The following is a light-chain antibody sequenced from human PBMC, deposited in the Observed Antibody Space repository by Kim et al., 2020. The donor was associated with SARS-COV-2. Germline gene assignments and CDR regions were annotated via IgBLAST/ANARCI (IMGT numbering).Light chain of an antibody. CDR1: GNNVGDRV. V-gene: IGLV10-54*01. J-gene: IGLJ2*01. CDR3: SAWDSSLSAWV. Sequence: QPAPLTCTGNGNNVGDRVSALLQQHQGHPPTLLSNRMNSRPSGISERFSASRSGDTASLTITGLQPEDEADYYCSAWDSSLSAWVFGGGTQLTVL. CDR2: RMN.